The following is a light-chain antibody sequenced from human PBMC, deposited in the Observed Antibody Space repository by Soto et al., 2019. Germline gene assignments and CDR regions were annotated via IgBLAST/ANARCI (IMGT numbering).Light chain of an antibody. J-gene: IGKJ4*01. CDR1: QSVSSF. Sequence: EIVLTQSPATLSLSPGERATLSCRASQSVSSFLAWYQQKPGQAPRLLIYDSSNRAPGIPARFSGSGSGTDFTLPISSLEPEDFAVYYCQQRSNWPALTFGGGPKVEIK. CDR3: QQRSNWPALT. V-gene: IGKV3-11*01. CDR2: DSS.